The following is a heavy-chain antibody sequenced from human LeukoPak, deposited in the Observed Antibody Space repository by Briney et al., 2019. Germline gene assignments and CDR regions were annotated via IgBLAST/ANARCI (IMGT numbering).Heavy chain of an antibody. J-gene: IGHJ4*02. D-gene: IGHD1-14*01. CDR3: ARDSFETDIDY. CDR1: GFTFDDYG. V-gene: IGHV3-7*01. Sequence: GGSLRLSCAASGFTFDDYGMSWVRQAPGKGLGWVGNIKEDGSEKYYVDSMKGRFTISRDNAKNSLYLQMNSLRVEDTAVYYCARDSFETDIDYWGQGTLVTVSS. CDR2: IKEDGSEK.